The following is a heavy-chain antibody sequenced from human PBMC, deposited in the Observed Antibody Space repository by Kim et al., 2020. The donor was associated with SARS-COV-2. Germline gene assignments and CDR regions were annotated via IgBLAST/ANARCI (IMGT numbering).Heavy chain of an antibody. CDR3: AKSLEEEGDSSSISEYFQH. J-gene: IGHJ1*01. V-gene: IGHV3-9*01. Sequence: GRFTISRDNAKNSLYLQMNSLRAEDTALYYCAKSLEEEGDSSSISEYFQHWGQGTLVTVSS. D-gene: IGHD6-6*01.